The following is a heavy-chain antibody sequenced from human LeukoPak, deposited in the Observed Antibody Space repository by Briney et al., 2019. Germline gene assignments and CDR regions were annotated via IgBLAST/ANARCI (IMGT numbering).Heavy chain of an antibody. Sequence: QTGGSLRLSCAASGFTFSSYWMSWVRQAPGKGLEWVANVKQDGSEKYYVDSVKGRFTISRDNAKNSLYLQMNSLRAEDTALYYCARSVYGPGRENGSFDYWGQGTLVTVSS. J-gene: IGHJ4*02. D-gene: IGHD3-10*01. CDR3: ARSVYGPGRENGSFDY. CDR1: GFTFSSYW. V-gene: IGHV3-7*03. CDR2: VKQDGSEK.